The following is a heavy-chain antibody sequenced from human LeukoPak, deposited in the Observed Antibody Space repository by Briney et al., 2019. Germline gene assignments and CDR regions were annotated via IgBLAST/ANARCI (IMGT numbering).Heavy chain of an antibody. D-gene: IGHD3-10*01. J-gene: IGHJ4*02. V-gene: IGHV1-3*01. CDR1: GYTFTSYA. Sequence: ASVKVFCKASGYTFTSYAMHWVRQAPGQRLEWMGWINAGNGNTKYSQKFQGRVTITRDTSASTAYMELSSLRSEDTAVYYCARDHHYGSGSYSPYFDYWGQGTLVTVSS. CDR2: INAGNGNT. CDR3: ARDHHYGSGSYSPYFDY.